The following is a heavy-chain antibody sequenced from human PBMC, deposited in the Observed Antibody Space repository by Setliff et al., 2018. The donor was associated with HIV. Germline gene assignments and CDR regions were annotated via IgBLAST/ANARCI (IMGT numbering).Heavy chain of an antibody. CDR1: GFTFSDYY. J-gene: IGHJ3*02. Sequence: PGGSLRLSCAASGFTFSDYYMSWIRQAPGKGLEWVSYISSSGSTIYYADSVKGRFTISRDNAKNSLYLEMNSLRAEETAVYYCARELPGPPGALDIWGHGTMVTVSS. CDR2: ISSSGSTI. CDR3: ARELPGPPGALDI. V-gene: IGHV3-11*04. D-gene: IGHD7-27*01.